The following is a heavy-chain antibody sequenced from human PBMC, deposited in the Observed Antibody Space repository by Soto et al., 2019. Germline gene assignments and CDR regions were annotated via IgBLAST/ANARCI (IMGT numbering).Heavy chain of an antibody. Sequence: VESPKISCQGSGYSFTSYWISWVRQLPGKGLEWMGRIDPSDSYTNYSPSFQGHVTISADKSISTAYLQWSSLKASDTAMYYCARRSIAARPGGMDVWGQGTTVTVSS. CDR3: ARRSIAARPGGMDV. CDR1: GYSFTSYW. V-gene: IGHV5-10-1*01. D-gene: IGHD6-6*01. CDR2: IDPSDSYT. J-gene: IGHJ6*02.